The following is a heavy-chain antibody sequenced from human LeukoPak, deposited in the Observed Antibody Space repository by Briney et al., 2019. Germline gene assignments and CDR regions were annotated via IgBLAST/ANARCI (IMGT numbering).Heavy chain of an antibody. Sequence: GGSLRLSCAASGFTFSSYAMSWVRQAPGKGLEWVSAISGSGGSTYYADSVKGRFTISRDNSKNTLYLQMNSLRAEDTAVYYCARAHINYDILTGYYNFPFDYWGQGTLVTVSS. D-gene: IGHD3-9*01. CDR3: ARAHINYDILTGYYNFPFDY. J-gene: IGHJ4*02. CDR1: GFTFSSYA. V-gene: IGHV3-23*01. CDR2: ISGSGGST.